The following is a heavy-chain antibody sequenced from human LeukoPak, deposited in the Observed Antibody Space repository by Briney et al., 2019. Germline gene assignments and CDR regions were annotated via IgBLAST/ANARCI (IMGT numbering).Heavy chain of an antibody. CDR2: IDTTGTYK. J-gene: IGHJ3*02. D-gene: IGHD2-2*01. CDR1: GFTFSAYT. V-gene: IGHV3-21*01. CDR3: ARRYCTSSTCGAYDI. Sequence: PGGSLRLSCAASGFTFSAYTMHWVRQAPGKGLEWVLAIDTTGTYKIYADSVKGRFTISRDNAKNSLYLQMNSLRAEDTAVYYCARRYCTSSTCGAYDIWGQGTKVTVSS.